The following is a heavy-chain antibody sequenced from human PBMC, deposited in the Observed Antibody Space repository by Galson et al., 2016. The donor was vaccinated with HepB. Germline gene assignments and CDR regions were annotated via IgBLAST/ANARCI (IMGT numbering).Heavy chain of an antibody. Sequence: SLRLSCAASGFTFSSYSMAWVRQAPGKGLEWVSTISFSGDHTYYADYVKGRFTISRDNSKNTLFLEMSNLRTEDTAVFYCAKNPGNGWFDPWGQGTLVTVSS. V-gene: IGHV3-23*01. CDR1: GFTFSSYS. D-gene: IGHD1-14*01. J-gene: IGHJ5*02. CDR2: ISFSGDHT. CDR3: AKNPGNGWFDP.